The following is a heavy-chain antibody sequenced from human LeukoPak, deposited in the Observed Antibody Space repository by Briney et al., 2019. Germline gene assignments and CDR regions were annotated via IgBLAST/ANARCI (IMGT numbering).Heavy chain of an antibody. CDR1: GGTFSSYA. V-gene: IGHV1-69*01. Sequence: GSSVKVSCKASGGTFSSYAISWVRQAPGQGLEWMGGIIPIFGTANYAQKFQGRVTITADESTSTAYMELSSLRSEDTAVYYCARDPSNYYGSGSYYNFLFDPWAREPWSPSPQ. CDR3: ARDPSNYYGSGSYYNFLFDP. J-gene: IGHJ5*02. D-gene: IGHD3-10*01. CDR2: IIPIFGTA.